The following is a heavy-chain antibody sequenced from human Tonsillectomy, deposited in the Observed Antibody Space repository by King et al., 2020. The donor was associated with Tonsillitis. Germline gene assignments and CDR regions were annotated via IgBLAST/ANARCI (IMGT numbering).Heavy chain of an antibody. CDR2: IYDTGRT. D-gene: IGHD3-16*01. CDR1: GGSVRTHY. CDR3: ARHGGVGYFGMDV. Sequence: VQLQESGPGLVKPSETLSLTCTVSGGSVRTHYWSWIRQPPGKGLEWMGYIYDTGRTNYNPSLKSRVTISVDTSKNQFSLKLSSVTAADTAVYYLARHGGVGYFGMDVWGQGTTVAVSS. V-gene: IGHV4-59*08. J-gene: IGHJ6*02.